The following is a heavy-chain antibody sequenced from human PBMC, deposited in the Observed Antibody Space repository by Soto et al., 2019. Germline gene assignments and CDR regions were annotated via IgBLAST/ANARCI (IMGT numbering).Heavy chain of an antibody. J-gene: IGHJ4*02. D-gene: IGHD6-19*01. CDR2: TXAGNAXT. V-gene: IGHV1-3*01. Sequence: GXSVKXSCKASGYTFTRYAMQWVRQAPGQRLEWMGGTXAGNAXTKYSPQIPGXXTMTRATXXSRDSLVLLSLRPEDTALYYCSKPSGWYRAFDYWGQGTLVTVSS. CDR3: SKPSGWYRAFDY. CDR1: GYTFTRYA.